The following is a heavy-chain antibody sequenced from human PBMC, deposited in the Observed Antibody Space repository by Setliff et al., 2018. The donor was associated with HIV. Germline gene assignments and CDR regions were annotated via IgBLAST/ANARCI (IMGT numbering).Heavy chain of an antibody. CDR2: INHSGST. CDR1: GGSFSGYY. D-gene: IGHD3-10*01. CDR3: ARGRGVRGVNDAFDI. V-gene: IGHV4-34*01. J-gene: IGHJ3*02. Sequence: PSETLSLTCAVYGGSFSGYYWSWIRQPPGKGLEWIGEINHSGSTNYNPSLKSRVTISVDTSKNQFSLKLSSVTAADTAVYYCARGRGVRGVNDAFDIWGQGTMVTVSS.